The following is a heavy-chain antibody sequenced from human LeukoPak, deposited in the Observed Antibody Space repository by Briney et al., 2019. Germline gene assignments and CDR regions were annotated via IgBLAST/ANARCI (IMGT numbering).Heavy chain of an antibody. J-gene: IGHJ4*02. D-gene: IGHD3-16*01. CDR1: TFSLSQFW. CDR2: VDQDGGER. CDR3: ARVPASNPYYYASSLYFAY. V-gene: IGHV3-7*01. Sequence: GGSLRLSCAASTFSLSQFWMSWVRQVPGKGLQWVANVDQDGGERHYAESVKGRFSISRDNANKLVFLQMNGLRVEDTALYYCARVPASNPYYYASSLYFAYWCQGALVTVSS.